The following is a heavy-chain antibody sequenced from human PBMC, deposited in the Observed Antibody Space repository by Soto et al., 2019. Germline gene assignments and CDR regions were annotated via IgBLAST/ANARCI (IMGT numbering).Heavy chain of an antibody. V-gene: IGHV1-69*01. D-gene: IGHD2-15*01. CDR2: FVPLFGTT. Sequence: QLVQSGSEVKKPGSSVKVSCQASGGTFSGYVVTWVRQAPGQGLEWMGEFVPLFGTTNYAQRFSGRITITAEEATSTAYMELRTLRSDDTSVYYCATHGCGVSSPPYVDIWGQGTLVTVSS. CDR3: ATHGCGVSSPPYVDI. J-gene: IGHJ4*02. CDR1: GGTFSGYV.